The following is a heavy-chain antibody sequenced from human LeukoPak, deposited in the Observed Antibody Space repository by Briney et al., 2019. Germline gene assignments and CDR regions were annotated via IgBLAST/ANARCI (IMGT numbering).Heavy chain of an antibody. J-gene: IGHJ2*01. CDR1: GDSINSSNYY. Sequence: SETLSLTCTVSGDSINSSNYYWGWIRQPPGKGLEWIGNIYYSGSTYYKPSLKSRVTISVDTSKNQFSLKLSSVTAADTAVYYCARVYYSNSYDYWYFDLWGRGTLVTVSS. CDR2: IYYSGST. V-gene: IGHV4-39*07. CDR3: ARVYYSNSYDYWYFDL. D-gene: IGHD6-13*01.